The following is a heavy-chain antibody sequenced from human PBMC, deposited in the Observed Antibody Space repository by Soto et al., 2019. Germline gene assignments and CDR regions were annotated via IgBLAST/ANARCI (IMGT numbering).Heavy chain of an antibody. CDR2: ITSRGDT. V-gene: IGHV4-38-2*02. Sequence: XETLSLTCTVSGSSINSRDYFWGWIRQVPGKGPEWLGTITSRGDTFDSPSLKSRVIMSLDTSKNQFSLRLTSVTDTDTAVYFCAREATSGESFSYFFDLWGPGAPVTVSS. J-gene: IGHJ4*02. D-gene: IGHD2-2*01. CDR3: AREATSGESFSYFFDL. CDR1: GSSINSRDYF.